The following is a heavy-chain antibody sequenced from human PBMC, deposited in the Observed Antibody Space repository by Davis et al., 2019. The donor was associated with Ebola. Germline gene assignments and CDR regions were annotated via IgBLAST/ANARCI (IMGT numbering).Heavy chain of an antibody. Sequence: GESLKISCAASGFTFSSYGMHWVHQAPGKGLEWVAVIWYDGSNKYYADSVKGRFTISRDNSKNTLYLQMNSLRAEDTAVYYCAKGIFGVVILGGFDYWGQGTLVTVSS. V-gene: IGHV3-30*02. CDR1: GFTFSSYG. D-gene: IGHD3-3*01. CDR2: IWYDGSNK. CDR3: AKGIFGVVILGGFDY. J-gene: IGHJ4*02.